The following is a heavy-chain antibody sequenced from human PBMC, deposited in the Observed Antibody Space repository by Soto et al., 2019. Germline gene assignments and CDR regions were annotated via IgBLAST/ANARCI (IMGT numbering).Heavy chain of an antibody. Sequence: QVQLVQSGAEVKKPGSSVKVSCKASGGTFSSYALSWVRQAPGQGLEWMGGIIPMSGATNYAQKFQGRVTFTADESTNTASLELTSLRSEDTAGYYCARGGPENDYWGQGTLVTVTS. D-gene: IGHD1-26*01. CDR3: ARGGPENDY. J-gene: IGHJ4*02. CDR2: IIPMSGAT. V-gene: IGHV1-69*12. CDR1: GGTFSSYA.